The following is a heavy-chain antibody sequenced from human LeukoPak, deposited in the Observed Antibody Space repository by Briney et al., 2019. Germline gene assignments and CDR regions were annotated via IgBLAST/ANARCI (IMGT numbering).Heavy chain of an antibody. Sequence: KPWGSLRLSCAASGFTVSSNYMSWVRQAPGKGLEWVGRIASKTDGGTTDYAAPVKGRFTISRDDSKNTLFLQMNSLKTEDTAVYYCTTGIRGDCGQGTLVTVSS. V-gene: IGHV3-15*04. CDR3: TTGIRGD. CDR2: IASKTDGGTT. CDR1: GFTVSSNY. J-gene: IGHJ4*02.